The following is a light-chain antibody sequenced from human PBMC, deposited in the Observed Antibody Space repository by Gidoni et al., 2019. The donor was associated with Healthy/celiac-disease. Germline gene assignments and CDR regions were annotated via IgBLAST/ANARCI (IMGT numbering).Light chain of an antibody. CDR2: WAS. V-gene: IGKV4-1*01. Sequence: IVMAQTPESLPESLRERATSNCKSSQSVVYTTNSKNYLAWYQQKPGQPPKLLLYWASTRESVVPDRCGGSGSGTDVTLTSSCAHAEDVAVYYCQQYYSTPYTFGQGTKLEIK. CDR3: QQYYSTPYT. CDR1: QSVVYTTNSKNY. J-gene: IGKJ2*01.